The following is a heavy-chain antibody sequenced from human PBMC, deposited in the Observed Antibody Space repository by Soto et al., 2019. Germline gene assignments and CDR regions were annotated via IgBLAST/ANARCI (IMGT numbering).Heavy chain of an antibody. CDR3: ARIGIQLRIDY. D-gene: IGHD5-18*01. CDR2: MYDIVCT. V-gene: IGHV4-59*01. J-gene: IGHJ4*02. Sequence: QVQLQESGPGLVKPSETLSLSGTVAGGSISSCYWSWIRKPAGKGLEWIGYMYDIVCTNYNPTLRSLVPIPVQTSKNQLSLKLRPVSAGDTGVYYCARIGIQLRIDYWGQGTLVPVSS. CDR1: GGSISSCY.